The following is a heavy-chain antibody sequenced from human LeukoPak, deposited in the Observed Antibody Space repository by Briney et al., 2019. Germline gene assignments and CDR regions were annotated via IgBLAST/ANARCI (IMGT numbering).Heavy chain of an antibody. D-gene: IGHD3-9*01. J-gene: IGHJ4*02. CDR1: GFTFSSYA. CDR2: ISGSGGST. V-gene: IGHV3-23*01. CDR3: AKAAVLRYFDWLPSATTSSYYFDY. Sequence: GGSLRLSCAASGFTFSSYAMSWVRQDPGKGLEWVSAISGSGGSTYYADSVKGRFTISRDNSKNTLYLQMNSLRAEDTAVYYCAKAAVLRYFDWLPSATTSSYYFDYWGQGTLVTVSS.